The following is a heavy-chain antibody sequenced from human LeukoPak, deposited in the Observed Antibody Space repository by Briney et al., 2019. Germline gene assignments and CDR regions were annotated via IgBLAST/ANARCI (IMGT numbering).Heavy chain of an antibody. CDR3: ARDRGYSSSWYYGPFDI. D-gene: IGHD6-13*01. CDR1: GGSISSGGYY. CDR2: IYYSGNT. J-gene: IGHJ3*02. V-gene: IGHV4-31*03. Sequence: SQTLSLTCTVSGGSISSGGYYWSWIRQHPGKGLEWIGYIYYSGNTYYNPSLKSRVTISVDTSKNQFSLKLSSVTAADTAVYYCARDRGYSSSWYYGPFDIWGQGTMVTVSS.